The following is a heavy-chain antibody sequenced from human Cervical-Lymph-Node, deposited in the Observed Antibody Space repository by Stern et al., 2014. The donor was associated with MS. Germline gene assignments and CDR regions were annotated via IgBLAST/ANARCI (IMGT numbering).Heavy chain of an antibody. D-gene: IGHD2-2*01. J-gene: IGHJ6*02. CDR2: INGDGTTT. CDR1: GFAFSRLW. V-gene: IGHV3-74*03. CDR3: ARASAPYGMDV. Sequence: VQLVQSGGGLVQPGGSLRLSCAASGFAFSRLWMHWVRQAPGKGLVWVSRINGDGTTTTYADSVKGRMTISKDNAKNMLYLQMDSLSAEDTAVYFCARASAPYGMDVWGPGTTVTVSS.